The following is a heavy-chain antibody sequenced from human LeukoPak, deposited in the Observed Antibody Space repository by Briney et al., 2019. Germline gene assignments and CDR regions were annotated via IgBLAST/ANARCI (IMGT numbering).Heavy chain of an antibody. CDR2: ISAYNGNT. J-gene: IGHJ4*02. CDR3: ARADIVVVVAATDEGTFDY. CDR1: GYTFTSYY. D-gene: IGHD2-15*01. V-gene: IGHV1-18*04. Sequence: ASVKVSCKASGYTFTSYYMHWVRQAPGQGLEWMGWISAYNGNTNYAQKLQGRVTMTTDTSTSTAYMELRSLRSDDTAVYYCARADIVVVVAATDEGTFDYWGQGTLVTVSS.